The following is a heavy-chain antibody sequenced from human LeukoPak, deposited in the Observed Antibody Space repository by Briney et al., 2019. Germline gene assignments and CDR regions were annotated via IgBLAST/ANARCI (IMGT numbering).Heavy chain of an antibody. D-gene: IGHD6-19*01. J-gene: IGHJ4*02. CDR2: ISWNSGGI. Sequence: GGSLRLSCAASGFIFDDYAMHWARQAPGKGLEWVSGISWNSGGIGYGDSVKGRFTISRDNAKKSLYLQMNSLRAEDTAFYYCAKDFYRAVAGTIGFWGQGILVTVSS. CDR3: AKDFYRAVAGTIGF. V-gene: IGHV3-9*01. CDR1: GFIFDDYA.